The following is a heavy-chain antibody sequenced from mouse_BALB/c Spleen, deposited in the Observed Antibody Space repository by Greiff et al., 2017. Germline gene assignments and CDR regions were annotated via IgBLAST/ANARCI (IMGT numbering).Heavy chain of an antibody. V-gene: IGHV5-17*02. J-gene: IGHJ3*01. CDR1: GFTFSSFG. CDR2: ISSGSSTI. Sequence: EVQGVESGGGLVQPGGSRKLSCAASGFTFSSFGMHWVRQAPEKGLEWVAYISSGSSTIYYADTVKGRFTISRDNPKNTLFLQMTSLRSEDTAMYYCARSDLRSATGTPFAYWGQGTLVTVSA. CDR3: ARSDLRSATGTPFAY. D-gene: IGHD4-1*01.